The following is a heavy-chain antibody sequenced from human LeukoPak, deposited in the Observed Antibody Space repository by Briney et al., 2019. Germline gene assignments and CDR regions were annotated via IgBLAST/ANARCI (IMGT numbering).Heavy chain of an antibody. CDR1: GGSISGYY. J-gene: IGHJ4*02. D-gene: IGHD3-22*01. CDR3: ARFPKYSDSSIHYLDY. V-gene: IGHV4-59*01. CDR2: IYYTGST. Sequence: SETLSLTCIVSGGSISGYYWSWIRQSPGKGLESIGFIYYTGSTYYNPSLKNRVTISVDTSKNQFSLRLSSVTAADTAVYYCARFPKYSDSSIHYLDYWGQGTLVSVSS.